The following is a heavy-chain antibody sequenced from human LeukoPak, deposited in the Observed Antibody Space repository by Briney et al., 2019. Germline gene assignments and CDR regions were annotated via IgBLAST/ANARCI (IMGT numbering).Heavy chain of an antibody. CDR3: ARGSEWTNGVSDY. CDR1: GFTFSSYA. CDR2: ISGSGGST. D-gene: IGHD1-14*01. J-gene: IGHJ4*02. Sequence: PGGSLRLSCAASGFTFSSYAMSWVRQAPGKGLEWVSAISGSGGSTYYADSVKGRFTISRDNAKNSLYLQMNSLRVEDTAVYYCARGSEWTNGVSDYWGQGTLVTVSS. V-gene: IGHV3-23*01.